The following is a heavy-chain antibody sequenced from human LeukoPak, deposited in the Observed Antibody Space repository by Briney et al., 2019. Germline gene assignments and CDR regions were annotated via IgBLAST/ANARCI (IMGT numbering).Heavy chain of an antibody. J-gene: IGHJ6*02. CDR1: GGSISSFY. CDR2: TYTIGTT. CDR3: ARDGSDQLLYHYYYGMDV. D-gene: IGHD2-2*01. V-gene: IGHV4-4*07. Sequence: PPQTLSLTCTVSGGSISSFYSSWIRQPAGKGLEWIGRTYTIGTTNYNPSLKRRVTMSVDTSKNQFALKLSSVTAADTAVYYCARDGSDQLLYHYYYGMDVWGQGTTVTVSS.